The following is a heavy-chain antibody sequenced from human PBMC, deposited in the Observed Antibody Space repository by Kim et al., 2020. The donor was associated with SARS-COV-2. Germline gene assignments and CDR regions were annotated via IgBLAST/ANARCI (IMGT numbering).Heavy chain of an antibody. Sequence: NPSLQSRVTISVDTSKNQFSLKLSSVTAADTAVYYCASEGKGSSSGWFDPWGQGTLVTVSS. V-gene: IGHV4-59*01. CDR3: ASEGKGSSSGWFDP. D-gene: IGHD6-6*01. J-gene: IGHJ5*02.